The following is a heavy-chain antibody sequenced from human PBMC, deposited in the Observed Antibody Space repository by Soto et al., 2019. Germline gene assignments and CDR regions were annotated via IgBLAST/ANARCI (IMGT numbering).Heavy chain of an antibody. CDR2: INAGNGNT. Sequence: GASVKVSCKASGYTFTSYAMHWVRQAPGQRLEWMGWINAGNGNTKYSQKFQGRVTITRDTSASTAYMELSSLRSEDTAVYYCARVAVAAPYYYGMDVWGQGTTVTVS. CDR3: ARVAVAAPYYYGMDV. D-gene: IGHD6-19*01. J-gene: IGHJ6*02. CDR1: GYTFTSYA. V-gene: IGHV1-3*01.